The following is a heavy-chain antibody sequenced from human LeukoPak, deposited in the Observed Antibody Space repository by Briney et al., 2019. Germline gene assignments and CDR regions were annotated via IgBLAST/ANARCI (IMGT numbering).Heavy chain of an antibody. CDR2: IYPGDSDT. D-gene: IGHD3-22*01. J-gene: IGHJ5*02. CDR3: ARLDTYYYDSSGYYSFDP. Sequence: GESLKISCKGSGYSFTSFWIGWVRQMPGKGLEWMGIIYPGDSDTRYSPPFQGQVTISADKSISTAYLQWSSLKASDTAMYYCARLDTYYYDSSGYYSFDPWGQGTLVTVSS. CDR1: GYSFTSFW. V-gene: IGHV5-51*01.